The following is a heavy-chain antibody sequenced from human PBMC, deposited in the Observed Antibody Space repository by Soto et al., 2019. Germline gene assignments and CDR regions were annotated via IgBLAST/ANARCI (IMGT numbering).Heavy chain of an antibody. V-gene: IGHV5-51*01. J-gene: IGHJ4*02. Sequence: GEYLKISCKGSGYSFTSYWIGWVRQMPGKGLEWMGIIYPGDSDTRYSPSFQGQVTISADKSISTAYLQWSSLKASDTAMYYCARQGIAVAGTYYFDYWGQGTLVTVSS. D-gene: IGHD6-19*01. CDR3: ARQGIAVAGTYYFDY. CDR2: IYPGDSDT. CDR1: GYSFTSYW.